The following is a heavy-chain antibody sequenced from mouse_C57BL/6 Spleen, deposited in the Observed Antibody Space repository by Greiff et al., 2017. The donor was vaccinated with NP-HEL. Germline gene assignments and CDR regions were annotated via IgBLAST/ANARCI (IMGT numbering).Heavy chain of an antibody. CDR1: GFSLSTFGMG. V-gene: IGHV8-8*01. D-gene: IGHD1-1*01. Sequence: QVTLNVSGPGILQPSQTLSLTCSFSGFSLSTFGMGVGWIRQPSGKGLEWLAHIWWDDDKYYNTALKSRLTISKDTSKNQVFLKIANVDTADTATYYCARITTVVAKCNYFDYWGQGTTLTVSS. CDR3: ARITTVVAKCNYFDY. J-gene: IGHJ2*01. CDR2: IWWDDDK.